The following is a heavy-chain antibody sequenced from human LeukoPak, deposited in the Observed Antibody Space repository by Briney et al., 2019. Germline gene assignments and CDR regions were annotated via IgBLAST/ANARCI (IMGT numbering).Heavy chain of an antibody. Sequence: PGGPLRLSCAASGFTFDDYGMRWVRQAPGKGLEWVSGINWNGGSTGYADSVKGRFTISRNNAKNTLYLQMNSLRAEDTAVYYCARDWGGYGPTSHDYWGQGTLVTVSS. V-gene: IGHV3-20*04. J-gene: IGHJ4*02. CDR3: ARDWGGYGPTSHDY. CDR1: GFTFDDYG. CDR2: INWNGGST. D-gene: IGHD3-16*01.